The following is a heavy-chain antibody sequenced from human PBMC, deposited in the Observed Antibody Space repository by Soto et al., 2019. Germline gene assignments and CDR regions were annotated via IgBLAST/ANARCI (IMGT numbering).Heavy chain of an antibody. J-gene: IGHJ6*02. V-gene: IGHV5-51*01. CDR1: GYSFTTYW. D-gene: IGHD6-19*01. Sequence: PGASLKISCKASGYSFTTYWVGRVRQMHGKGLEWMGIIYPGDSDTKYSPSLQGQVTISADTSISTAYLQWTSLKASDTAMYYCARSRRGAYSSGWYSPSGYYNYGIDVWGQGTKVTVSS. CDR3: ARSRRGAYSSGWYSPSGYYNYGIDV. CDR2: IYPGDSDT.